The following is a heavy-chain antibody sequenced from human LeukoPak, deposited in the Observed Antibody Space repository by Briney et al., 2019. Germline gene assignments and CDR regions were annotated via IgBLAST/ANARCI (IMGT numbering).Heavy chain of an antibody. V-gene: IGHV4-59*01. CDR1: GGSISSYY. CDR2: IYYSGST. D-gene: IGHD5-18*01. CDR3: ARIVDTAMVSKGYYFDY. Sequence: SETLSLTCTVSGGSISSYYWSWIRQPPGKGLEWIGYIYYSGSTNYNPSLKSRVTISVDTSKNQFSLKLSSVTAADTAVYYCARIVDTAMVSKGYYFDYWGQGTLVTLSS. J-gene: IGHJ4*02.